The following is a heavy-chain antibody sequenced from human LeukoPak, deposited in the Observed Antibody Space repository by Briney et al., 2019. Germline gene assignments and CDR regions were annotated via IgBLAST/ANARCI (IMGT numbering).Heavy chain of an antibody. CDR2: ISYDGRQK. Sequence: GGSLRLSGAASGFNLNCYPMHWLRPAPGKGLERVADISYDGRQKYYAHSVKGRFSISREDSQNTLFLQMNNLRGEDTALYYCARDPEEYYYCMDVWGNGTPVTVS. J-gene: IGHJ6*03. V-gene: IGHV3-30*04. CDR3: ARDPEEYYYCMDV. CDR1: GFNLNCYP.